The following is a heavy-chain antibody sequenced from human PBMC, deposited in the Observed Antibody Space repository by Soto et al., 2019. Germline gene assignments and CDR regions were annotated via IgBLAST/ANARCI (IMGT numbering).Heavy chain of an antibody. CDR3: ARVPDY. CDR1: GGSISSGGYS. CDR2: MYHSGST. Sequence: QLQLQGSGSGLEKPSQTLSLTCAVSGGSISSGGYSWSWIRQPPGKGLEWIGYMYHSGSTYYNPSLKSRVTISIDRSKNQFSLKLSSVTAADTAVYYCARVPDYWGQGILVTVSS. J-gene: IGHJ4*02. D-gene: IGHD2-2*01. V-gene: IGHV4-30-2*01.